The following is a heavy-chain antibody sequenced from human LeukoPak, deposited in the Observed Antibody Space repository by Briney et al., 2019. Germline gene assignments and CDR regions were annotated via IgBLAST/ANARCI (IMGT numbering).Heavy chain of an antibody. CDR2: IYYTGNT. D-gene: IGHD3/OR15-3a*01. CDR1: GFTFSSYAMH. Sequence: GSLRLSCAASGFTFSSYAMHWVRQAPGKGLEWIGSIYYTGNTYYNASLKSQVSISIDTSKNQFSLKLTSVTAADTAVYYCARQTGSGLFILPGGQGTLVTVSS. J-gene: IGHJ4*02. V-gene: IGHV4-39*01. CDR3: ARQTGSGLFILP.